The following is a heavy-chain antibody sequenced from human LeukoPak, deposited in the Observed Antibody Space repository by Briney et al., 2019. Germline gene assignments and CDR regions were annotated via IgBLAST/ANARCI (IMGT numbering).Heavy chain of an antibody. D-gene: IGHD5-12*01. J-gene: IGHJ6*03. CDR1: GFTFSSYA. Sequence: GGSLRLSCAASGFTFSSYAMSWVRQAPGKGLEWVSAISGSGGSTYYADSVKGRFTISRDNSKNTLYLQMNSLRAEDTAVYYCAKDGYSGYDFDYYYYYYMDVWGKGTTVTVSS. CDR2: ISGSGGST. CDR3: AKDGYSGYDFDYYYYYYMDV. V-gene: IGHV3-23*01.